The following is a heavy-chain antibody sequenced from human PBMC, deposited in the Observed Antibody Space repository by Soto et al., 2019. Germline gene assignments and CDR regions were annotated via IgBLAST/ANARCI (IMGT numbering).Heavy chain of an antibody. D-gene: IGHD6-19*01. J-gene: IGHJ4*02. V-gene: IGHV3-15*01. Sequence: GWSLRLSCASSVFTFINAWMSWVRQAPGKGLEWVGRIKSKTDGGTTDYAAPVKGGFTISRDDSKNTLYLQMNSLKTEDTAVYYCTTRKSAVAGTVSLYYFDYWGQGTLVTVSS. CDR2: IKSKTDGGTT. CDR1: VFTFINAW. CDR3: TTRKSAVAGTVSLYYFDY.